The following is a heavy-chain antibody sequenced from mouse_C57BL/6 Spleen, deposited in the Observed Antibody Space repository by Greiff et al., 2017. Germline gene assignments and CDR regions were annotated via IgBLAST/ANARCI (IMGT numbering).Heavy chain of an antibody. D-gene: IGHD2-2*01. J-gene: IGHJ3*01. CDR1: GYTFTDYE. Sequence: VQLQESGAELVRPGASVTLSCKAPGYTFTDYEMHWVKQTPVHGLEWIGAIDPETGGTAYNQKFKGKAILTADKSSSTAYMELRSLTSEDSAVYYCTRGAWFPFAYWGQGTLVTVSA. CDR2: IDPETGGT. CDR3: TRGAWFPFAY. V-gene: IGHV1-15*01.